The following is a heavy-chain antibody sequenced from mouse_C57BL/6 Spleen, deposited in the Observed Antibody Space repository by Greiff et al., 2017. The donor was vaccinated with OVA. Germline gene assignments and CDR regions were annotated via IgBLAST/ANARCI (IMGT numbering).Heavy chain of an antibody. Sequence: EVQLQQSGPELVKPGASVKISCKASGYTFTDYYMNWVKQSHGKSLEWIGDINPNNGGTSYNQKFKGKATLTVDKSSSTAYMELRSLTSEDSTVDYCARDDGLPGFAYWGQGTLVTVSA. CDR2: INPNNGGT. CDR1: GYTFTDYY. V-gene: IGHV1-26*01. CDR3: ARDDGLPGFAY. D-gene: IGHD2-4*01. J-gene: IGHJ3*01.